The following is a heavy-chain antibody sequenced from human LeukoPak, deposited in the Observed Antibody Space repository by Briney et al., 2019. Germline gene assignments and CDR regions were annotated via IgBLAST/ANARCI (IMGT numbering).Heavy chain of an antibody. D-gene: IGHD2-8*01. CDR2: IYYSGST. V-gene: IGHV4-59*12. J-gene: IGHJ5*02. CDR3: ARDLSVMVYASNWFDP. CDR1: GCSISSYD. Sequence: SETLSLTCAVSGCSISSYDWSWIRQPPGKGLEWVGYIYYSGSTYYNPSLKSRLTISVDTSNNQFSLKLSSVTAADTAVYYCARDLSVMVYASNWFDPWGQGTLVTVSS.